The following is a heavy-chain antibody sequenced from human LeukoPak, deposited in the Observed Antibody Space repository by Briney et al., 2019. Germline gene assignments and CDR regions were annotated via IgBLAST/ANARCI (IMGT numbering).Heavy chain of an antibody. CDR2: IYYSGST. D-gene: IGHD2-2*01. Sequence: SETLSLTCTVSGGSINSKSYYWGWIRQPPGKGLEWIGSIYYSGSTYYNPSLKSRVTIPVDTSKNQFSLKLSSVTAADTAVYYCARQSSCSSTSCYPFDYWGQGTLVTVSS. CDR3: ARQSSCSSTSCYPFDY. J-gene: IGHJ4*02. CDR1: GGSINSKSYY. V-gene: IGHV4-39*01.